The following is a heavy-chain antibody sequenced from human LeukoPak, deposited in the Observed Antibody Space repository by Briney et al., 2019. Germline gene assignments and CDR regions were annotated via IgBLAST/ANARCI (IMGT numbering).Heavy chain of an antibody. V-gene: IGHV4-30-4*01. D-gene: IGHD2-2*01. J-gene: IGHJ3*02. CDR3: ARVVVVPAATGHAFDI. CDR1: GGSISSGDYY. Sequence: PSETLSLTCTVSGGSISSGDYYWSWIRQPPGKGLEWIGYIYYSGSTYYNPSLESRVTISVDTSKNQFSLKLSSVTAADTAVYYCARVVVVPAATGHAFDIWGQGTMVTVSS. CDR2: IYYSGST.